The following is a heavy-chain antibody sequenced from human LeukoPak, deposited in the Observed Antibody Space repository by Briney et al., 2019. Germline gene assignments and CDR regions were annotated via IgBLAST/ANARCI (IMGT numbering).Heavy chain of an antibody. CDR2: IYYSGST. Sequence: SETLSLTCTVSGGSISSYYWSWIRQPPGKGLEWIGYIYYSGSTNYNPSLKSRVTISVDTSKNQFSLKLSSVTAADTAVYYCARGVAAALIDYWGQGTLVTVSS. V-gene: IGHV4-59*01. J-gene: IGHJ4*02. CDR3: ARGVAAALIDY. CDR1: GGSISSYY. D-gene: IGHD6-13*01.